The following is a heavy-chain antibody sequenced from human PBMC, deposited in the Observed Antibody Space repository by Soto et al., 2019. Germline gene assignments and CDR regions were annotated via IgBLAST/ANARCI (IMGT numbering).Heavy chain of an antibody. Sequence: SETLSLTCAVYGGSFSGYYWSWIRQRPGKGLEWIGEINHSGSTNYNPSLKSRVTISVDTPNNQFSLKLSSVTAAGTAVYYCARHNRNEGRSDYYYGMDVWVQGTKVTGSS. CDR1: GGSFSGYY. V-gene: IGHV4-34*01. D-gene: IGHD1-1*01. CDR2: INHSGST. J-gene: IGHJ6*02. CDR3: ARHNRNEGRSDYYYGMDV.